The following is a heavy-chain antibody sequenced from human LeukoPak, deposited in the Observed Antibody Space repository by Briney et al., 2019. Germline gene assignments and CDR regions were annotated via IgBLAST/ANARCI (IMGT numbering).Heavy chain of an antibody. CDR1: GYTFTSYD. CDR2: MNPNSGNT. CDR3: QQSADTFDI. V-gene: IGHV1-8*01. J-gene: IGHJ3*02. D-gene: IGHD1/OR15-1a*01. Sequence: ASVKVSCKASGYTFTSYDINWVRQATGQGLEWMGWMNPNSGNTGYAQKFQGRVTMTRDTSISAAYMELSRLTSDDTAVYYCQQSADTFDIWGQGTMVTVSS.